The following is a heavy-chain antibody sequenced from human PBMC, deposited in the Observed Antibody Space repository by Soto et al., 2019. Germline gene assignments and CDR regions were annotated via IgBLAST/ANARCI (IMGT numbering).Heavy chain of an antibody. CDR2: ISSRSTNI. D-gene: IGHD6-19*01. CDR1: GFTFSGYS. J-gene: IGHJ4*02. Sequence: PVGSLRLSCVGSGFTFSGYSMAWVRQAPGRGLEWVASISSRSTNIDYADSVKGRFTISRDNAKNLVSLQMSSLRGEDTALYYCAKFTEPGYSSIWYYFEYCGQRTPVTVSS. CDR3: AKFTEPGYSSIWYYFEY. V-gene: IGHV3-21*06.